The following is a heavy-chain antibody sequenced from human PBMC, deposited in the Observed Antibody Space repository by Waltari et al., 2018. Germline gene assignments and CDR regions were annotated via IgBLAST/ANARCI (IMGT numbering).Heavy chain of an antibody. CDR2: MYSGGST. Sequence: EVQLVESGGGLIQPGGSLRLSCAASGFTVSSNYMSWVRQAPGKGLEWGSVMYSGGSTYYAGSGKGRFSISRDKSKNTLDLQMNSLRAEDTAVYYCAGGGRFGVALVDYWGQGTLVTVSS. V-gene: IGHV3-53*01. CDR1: GFTVSSNY. D-gene: IGHD3-3*01. J-gene: IGHJ4*02. CDR3: AGGGRFGVALVDY.